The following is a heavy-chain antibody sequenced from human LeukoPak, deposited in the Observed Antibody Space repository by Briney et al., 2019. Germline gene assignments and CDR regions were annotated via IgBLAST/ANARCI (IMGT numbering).Heavy chain of an antibody. CDR1: GYTFTSYD. CDR3: ARGLSYYYYDNSDHNWFDP. Sequence: ASVKVSCKASGYTFTSYDINWVRQATGQGLEWMGWMNPNSGNTGYAQKFQGRVTITRNTSISTAYMELSSLRSEDTAVYYCARGLSYYYYDNSDHNWFDPWGQGTLVTVSS. CDR2: MNPNSGNT. D-gene: IGHD3-22*01. V-gene: IGHV1-8*03. J-gene: IGHJ5*02.